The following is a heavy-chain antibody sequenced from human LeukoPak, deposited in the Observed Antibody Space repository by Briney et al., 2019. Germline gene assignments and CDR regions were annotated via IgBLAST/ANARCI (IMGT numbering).Heavy chain of an antibody. V-gene: IGHV4-38-2*02. CDR2: IYHSGST. J-gene: IGHJ5*02. Sequence: SSETLSPTCTVSGYSISSGYYWGWIRQPPGKGLEWIGSIYHSGSTYYNPSLKSRVTMSVDTSKNQFSLKLSSVTAADTAVYYCARDVPYGSGSYYYQRNWFDPWGQGTLVTVSS. CDR3: ARDVPYGSGSYYYQRNWFDP. D-gene: IGHD3-10*01. CDR1: GYSISSGYY.